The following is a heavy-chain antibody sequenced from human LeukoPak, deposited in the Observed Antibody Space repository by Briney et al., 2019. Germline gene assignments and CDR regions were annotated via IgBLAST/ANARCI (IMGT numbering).Heavy chain of an antibody. CDR1: GGSISSGSYY. CDR2: IYTSGST. D-gene: IGHD4-17*01. CDR3: AREGYGDPLDY. Sequence: SQTLSLTCTVSGGSISSGSYYWSWIRQPAGKGLEWIGRIYTSGSTNYNPSLKSRVTISVDTSKNQFSLKLSSVTTADTAVYYCAREGYGDPLDYWGQGTLVTVSS. V-gene: IGHV4-61*02. J-gene: IGHJ4*02.